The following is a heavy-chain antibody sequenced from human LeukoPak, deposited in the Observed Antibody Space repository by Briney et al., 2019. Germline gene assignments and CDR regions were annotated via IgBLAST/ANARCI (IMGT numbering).Heavy chain of an antibody. Sequence: ASVKVSCKASGYTFTSYYMHWVRQAPGQGLEWMGIINPSDGSTSYAQKVQGRVTMTRDTSTSTVYMELSSLRSEDTAVYYCARVPGDRSREGPVGTTAYFDYWGQGTLVTVSS. CDR1: GYTFTSYY. CDR3: ARVPGDRSREGPVGTTAYFDY. D-gene: IGHD1-26*01. V-gene: IGHV1-46*01. CDR2: INPSDGST. J-gene: IGHJ4*02.